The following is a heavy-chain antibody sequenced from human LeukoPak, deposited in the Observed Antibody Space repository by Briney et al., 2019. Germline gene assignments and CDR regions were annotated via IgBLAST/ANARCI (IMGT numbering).Heavy chain of an antibody. J-gene: IGHJ5*02. V-gene: IGHV4-34*01. Sequence: SETLSLTCAVYGGSFSGYYWSWIRQPPGKGLEWIGEINHSGSTNYNSSLKSRVTISVDTSKNQFSLKLSSVTAADTAVYYCARVWFGEWNWFDPWGQGTLVTVSS. CDR3: ARVWFGEWNWFDP. CDR1: GGSFSGYY. CDR2: INHSGST. D-gene: IGHD3-10*01.